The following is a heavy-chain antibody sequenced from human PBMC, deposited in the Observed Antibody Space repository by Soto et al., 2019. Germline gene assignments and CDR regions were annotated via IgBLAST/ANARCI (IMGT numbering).Heavy chain of an antibody. Sequence: QVQLVESGGGVVQPGRSLRLSCAASGFTFSSYGMHWVRQAPGKGLEWVAVISYDGSNKYYADSVKGRFTISRDNSKNTLYLQMNSLRDEDTAVYYCAKDRGGNYAAHSYYGMDVWGQGTTVTVSS. CDR3: AKDRGGNYAAHSYYGMDV. CDR2: ISYDGSNK. CDR1: GFTFSSYG. V-gene: IGHV3-30*18. J-gene: IGHJ6*02. D-gene: IGHD3-10*01.